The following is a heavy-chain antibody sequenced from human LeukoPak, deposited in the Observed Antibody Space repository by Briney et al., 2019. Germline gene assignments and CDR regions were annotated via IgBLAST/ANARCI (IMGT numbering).Heavy chain of an antibody. CDR1: GYTFTSYD. CDR2: MNPNSGNT. V-gene: IGHV1-8*02. J-gene: IGHJ3*02. CDR3: ARGHCSSTSCYAFDI. D-gene: IGHD2-2*01. Sequence: ASVKVSCKASGYTFTSYDINWVRQATGQGLEWMGWMNPNSGNTGYAQKFQGRVTMTTDTSTSTAYMELRSLRSDDTAVYYCARGHCSSTSCYAFDIWGQGTMVTVSS.